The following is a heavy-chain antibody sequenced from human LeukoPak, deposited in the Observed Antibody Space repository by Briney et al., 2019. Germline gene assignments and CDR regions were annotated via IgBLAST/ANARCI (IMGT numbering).Heavy chain of an antibody. CDR2: INPNSGDT. Sequence: GASVKVSCKASGYTFTDYYMHWVRQAPGQGLEWMGWINPNSGDTNYAQKFQGRVTMTRDTSISTAYMELSRLRSDDTAVYYCARATPGIAARLRSYYFDYWGQGTLVTVSS. CDR3: ARATPGIAARLRSYYFDY. D-gene: IGHD6-6*01. J-gene: IGHJ4*02. CDR1: GYTFTDYY. V-gene: IGHV1-2*02.